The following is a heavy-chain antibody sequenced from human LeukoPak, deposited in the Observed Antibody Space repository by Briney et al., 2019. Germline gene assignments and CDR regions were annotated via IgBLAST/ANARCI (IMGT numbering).Heavy chain of an antibody. D-gene: IGHD2-15*01. V-gene: IGHV3-11*05. CDR2: ISSSSSYT. Sequence: GGSLRLSRAASGFTFSDYYKSWIRQAPGNGPEWVSYISSSSSYTNYADSVKGRFTISRDSAKNSLYLQMNSLRAEDTAVYYCARVEWYCSGGSCYGNWFDPWGQGTLVTVSS. CDR1: GFTFSDYY. CDR3: ARVEWYCSGGSCYGNWFDP. J-gene: IGHJ5*02.